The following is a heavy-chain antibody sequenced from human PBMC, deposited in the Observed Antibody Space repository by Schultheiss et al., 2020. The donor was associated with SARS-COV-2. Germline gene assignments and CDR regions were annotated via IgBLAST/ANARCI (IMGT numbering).Heavy chain of an antibody. CDR2: IWYDGSNK. J-gene: IGHJ4*02. CDR1: GFTFSSYG. V-gene: IGHV3-33*01. CDR3: ATGHYDFWSGSTPLFDY. D-gene: IGHD3-3*01. Sequence: GGSLRLSCAASGFTFSSYGMHWVRQAPGKGLEWVAVIWYDGSNKYYADSVKGRFTISRDNSKNTLYLQMNSLRAEDTAVYYCATGHYDFWSGSTPLFDYWGQGTLVTVSS.